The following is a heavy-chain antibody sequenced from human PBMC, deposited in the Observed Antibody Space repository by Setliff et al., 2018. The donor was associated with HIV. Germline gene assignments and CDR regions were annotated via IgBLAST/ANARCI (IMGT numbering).Heavy chain of an antibody. J-gene: IGHJ3*02. CDR1: GYTLTELS. Sequence: ASVKVSCKVSGYTLTELSMHWVRQAPGKGLEWMGIIDPNGGATNNAQKLQGRLTVTTDTSTSTLYMELSNLRSDDTAVYYCARAGGGATDQAFDIWGQGTMVTVSS. CDR2: IDPNGGAT. V-gene: IGHV1-46*01. CDR3: ARAGGGATDQAFDI. D-gene: IGHD2-2*01.